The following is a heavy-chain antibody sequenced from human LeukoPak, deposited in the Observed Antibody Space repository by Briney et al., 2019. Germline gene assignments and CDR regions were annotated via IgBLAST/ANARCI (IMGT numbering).Heavy chain of an antibody. CDR3: ARDYCSSTSCYLSGNDY. CDR2: ISAYNGNT. CDR1: GYTFTSYG. V-gene: IGHV1-18*01. J-gene: IGHJ4*02. Sequence: ASVKVSCKASGYTFTSYGISWVRQAPGQGLEWMGRISAYNGNTNYAQKLQGRVTMTTDTSTSTAYMELRSLRSDDTAVYYCARDYCSSTSCYLSGNDYWGQGTLVTVSS. D-gene: IGHD2-2*01.